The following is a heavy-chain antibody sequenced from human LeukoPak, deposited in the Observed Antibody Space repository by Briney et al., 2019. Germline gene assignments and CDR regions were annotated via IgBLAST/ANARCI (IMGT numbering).Heavy chain of an antibody. V-gene: IGHV4-61*02. CDR1: GGSISSSSYY. Sequence: SETLSLTCTVSGGSISSSSYYWSWIRQPAGKGLEWIGRIYTSGSTNYNPSLKSRVTMSVDTSKNQFSLKLSSVTAADTAVYYCARSQYYYYYMDVWGKGTTVTISS. J-gene: IGHJ6*03. CDR3: ARSQYYYYYMDV. CDR2: IYTSGST.